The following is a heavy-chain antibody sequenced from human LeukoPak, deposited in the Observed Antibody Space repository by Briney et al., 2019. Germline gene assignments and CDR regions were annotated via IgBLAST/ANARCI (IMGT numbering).Heavy chain of an antibody. CDR2: VDTEDGET. V-gene: IGHV1-69-2*01. Sequence: ASVKVSCKVSGYTFTDYYMHWVQQAPGKGLEWMGLVDTEDGETIYAEKFQGRVTITADTSTDTAYMELSSLRSEDTAVYYCARGGSTSCLLWGQGTMVTVSS. CDR3: ARGGSTSCLL. D-gene: IGHD2-2*01. J-gene: IGHJ3*01. CDR1: GYTFTDYY.